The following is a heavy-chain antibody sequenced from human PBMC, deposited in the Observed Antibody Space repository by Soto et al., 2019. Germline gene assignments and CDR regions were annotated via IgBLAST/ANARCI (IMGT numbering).Heavy chain of an antibody. Sequence: GGSLRLSCAASGFTFSSYAMSWVRQAPGKGLEWVSAISGSGGSTYYADSVKGRFTISRDNSKNTLYLQMNSLRAEDTAVYYCAKARSTMVRGVIPKNGFDPWGQGTLVTVSS. V-gene: IGHV3-23*01. D-gene: IGHD3-10*01. CDR3: AKARSTMVRGVIPKNGFDP. J-gene: IGHJ5*02. CDR1: GFTFSSYA. CDR2: ISGSGGST.